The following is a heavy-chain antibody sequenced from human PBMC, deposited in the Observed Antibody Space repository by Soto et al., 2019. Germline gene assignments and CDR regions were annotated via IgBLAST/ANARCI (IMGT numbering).Heavy chain of an antibody. D-gene: IGHD1-1*01. V-gene: IGHV1-69*01. CDR1: GGPFSSYG. CDR2: IIPLFGTP. J-gene: IGHJ4*02. CDR3: ARDGTIQMANFDF. Sequence: QVLLLQSGAEVKKPGSSVKVSCTSSGGPFSSYGISWVRQVPGQGLEWLGGIIPLFGTPSYARKFQDRLTISADESTTTAYMELSSLTSEDTAMYFSARDGTIQMANFDFWGQGTLVTVSS.